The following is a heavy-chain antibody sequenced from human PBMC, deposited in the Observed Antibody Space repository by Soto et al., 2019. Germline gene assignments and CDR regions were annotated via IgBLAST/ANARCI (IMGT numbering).Heavy chain of an antibody. J-gene: IGHJ5*02. CDR1: GFSFSDHH. D-gene: IGHD2-2*01. Sequence: PGGSLRLSCAASGFSFSDHHMDWVRQAPGKGLEWVGRIKSETDGGTTDYAAPVKGRFTISRDDSKNTLYLQMNSLKTEDTAVYYCTTDPGGPAALNWFDPWGQGTLVTVSS. V-gene: IGHV3-15*07. CDR3: TTDPGGPAALNWFDP. CDR2: IKSETDGGTT.